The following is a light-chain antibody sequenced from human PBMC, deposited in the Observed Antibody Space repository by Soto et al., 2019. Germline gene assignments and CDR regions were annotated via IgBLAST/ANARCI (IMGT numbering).Light chain of an antibody. CDR3: QQSYSPLNS. Sequence: DIPMTQSPSSLSASVGDRVTITCRASQSINKYVNWYQQVPGKAPKLLIYAASNLQGGVPSRFSGGGSGTDFTLTINSLQPEDFVTYYCQQSYSPLNSFGQGTQLE. CDR1: QSINKY. CDR2: AAS. J-gene: IGKJ2*03. V-gene: IGKV1-39*01.